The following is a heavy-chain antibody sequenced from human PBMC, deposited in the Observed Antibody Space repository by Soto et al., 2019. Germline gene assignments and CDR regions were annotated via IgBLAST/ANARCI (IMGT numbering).Heavy chain of an antibody. J-gene: IGHJ5*02. D-gene: IGHD2-2*01. CDR2: IIPIFGTT. Sequence: SVKVSCKASGGTFSSSVISWVRQAPGQGLEWMGGIIPIFGTTNYAQKLQGSVTITADESTRTAYMELSSLRSEDTAVYYCARGTQLLSWFDPWGQGTLVTVSS. CDR1: GGTFSSSV. V-gene: IGHV1-69*13. CDR3: ARGTQLLSWFDP.